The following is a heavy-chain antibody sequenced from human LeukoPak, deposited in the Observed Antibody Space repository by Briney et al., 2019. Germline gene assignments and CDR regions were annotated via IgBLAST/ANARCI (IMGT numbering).Heavy chain of an antibody. CDR1: GYSISSGYY. CDR2: IYHSGST. Sequence: SETLSLTCTVSGYSISSGYYWGWIRQPPGKGLEWIGSIYHSGSTYYNPSLKSRVTISVDTSKNQFSLKLSSVTAADTAVYYCARGYSSSWIYYYYYMDVWGKGTTVTISS. V-gene: IGHV4-38-2*02. CDR3: ARGYSSSWIYYYYYMDV. J-gene: IGHJ6*03. D-gene: IGHD6-6*01.